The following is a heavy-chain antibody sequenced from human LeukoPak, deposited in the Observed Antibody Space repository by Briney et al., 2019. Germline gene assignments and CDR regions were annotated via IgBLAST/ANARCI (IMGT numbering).Heavy chain of an antibody. CDR1: GYTLTELS. CDR2: FDPEDGET. Sequence: ASVKVSCKVSGYTLTELSMHWVRQAPGKGLEWMGSFDPEDGETIYAQKFQGRVTMTEDTSTDTAYMELSSLRSEDTAVYYCATGPRGNPHYYYMDVWGKGTTVTVSS. V-gene: IGHV1-24*01. J-gene: IGHJ6*03. D-gene: IGHD4-23*01. CDR3: ATGPRGNPHYYYMDV.